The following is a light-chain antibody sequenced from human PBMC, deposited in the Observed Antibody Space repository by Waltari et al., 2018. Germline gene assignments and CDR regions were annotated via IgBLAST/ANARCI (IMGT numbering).Light chain of an antibody. CDR3: QVWLSSSDHPV. CDR1: NICSKS. Sequence: SYVVPQPPSVSVAPGKTARITCGGNNICSKSVPWYQQKPGQAPGPVIYYDSDRPSGIPERFSGSNSGNPATLTITRVEAGDEADYYCQVWLSSSDHPVFGGGTKLTVL. V-gene: IGLV3-21*04. CDR2: YDS. J-gene: IGLJ2*01.